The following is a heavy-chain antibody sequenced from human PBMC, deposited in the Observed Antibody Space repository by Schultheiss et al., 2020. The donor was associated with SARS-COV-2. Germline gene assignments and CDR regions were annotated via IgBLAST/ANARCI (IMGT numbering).Heavy chain of an antibody. CDR2: ISYDGSDA. V-gene: IGHV3-30*04. CDR1: GFTFSSYA. CDR3: ARVGGYGDYEPGVDY. J-gene: IGHJ4*02. Sequence: GGSLRLSCAASGFTFSSYAMHWVRQAPGKGLEWVAVISYDGSDADYADSVRGRFTISRDNSKNTLYLQLNSLRAEDTAVYYCARVGGYGDYEPGVDYWGQGTLVTVSS. D-gene: IGHD4-17*01.